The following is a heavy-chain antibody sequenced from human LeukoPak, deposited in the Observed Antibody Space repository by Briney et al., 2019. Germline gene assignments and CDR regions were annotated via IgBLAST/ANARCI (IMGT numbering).Heavy chain of an antibody. CDR1: GYSISSGYY. CDR2: IYHSGST. D-gene: IGHD3-3*01. V-gene: IGHV4-38-2*01. Sequence: SETLSLTCAVSGYSISSGYYWGWIRQPPGKGLEWIGSIYHSGSTYYNPSLKSRVTISVDTSKNQFSLRLSSVTAPDTAVYYCGRCLSGIFGVDHDAFDIWGQGTMVTVSS. CDR3: GRCLSGIFGVDHDAFDI. J-gene: IGHJ3*02.